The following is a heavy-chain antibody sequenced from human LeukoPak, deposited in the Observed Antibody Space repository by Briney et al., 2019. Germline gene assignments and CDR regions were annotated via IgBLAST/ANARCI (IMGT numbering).Heavy chain of an antibody. CDR2: TYYSGST. CDR3: AGTYYDFWSGTNWFDP. Sequence: PSETLSLTCTVSGGSISSYYWSWIRQPPGKGLEWIGYTYYSGSTNYNPSLKSRVTISVDTSKSQCSLKLSSVTAADTAVYYCAGTYYDFWSGTNWFDPWGQGTLVTVSS. V-gene: IGHV4-59*01. D-gene: IGHD3-3*01. J-gene: IGHJ5*02. CDR1: GGSISSYY.